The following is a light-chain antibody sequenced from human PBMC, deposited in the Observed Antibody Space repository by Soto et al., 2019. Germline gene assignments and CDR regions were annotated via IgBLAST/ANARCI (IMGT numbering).Light chain of an antibody. CDR1: QSVSSY. Sequence: EIVLTQSPATLSLSPGERATLSCRASQSVSSYLGWYQQKPGQAPRLLISDASDRAAGIPARFSGSGSGTDFTLTISSLEPEDFAVYHCQYRGTFGQGTRLEIK. CDR3: QYRGT. CDR2: DAS. V-gene: IGKV3-11*01. J-gene: IGKJ5*01.